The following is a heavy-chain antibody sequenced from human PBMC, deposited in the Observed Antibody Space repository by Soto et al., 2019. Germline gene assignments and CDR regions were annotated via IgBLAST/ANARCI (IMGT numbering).Heavy chain of an antibody. CDR1: GYSFTSYW. V-gene: IGHV5-10-1*01. J-gene: IGHJ6*04. CDR2: IDPSDSYT. CDR3: ATARFFDWLGTPYYYYYGRDV. D-gene: IGHD3-9*01. Sequence: GESLKISCKGSGYSFTSYWISWVRQMPGKGLEWMGRIDPSDSYTNYSPSFQGHVTISADKSISTAYLQWSSLKASDTAMYYCATARFFDWLGTPYYYYYGRDVWGKGTRVPVS.